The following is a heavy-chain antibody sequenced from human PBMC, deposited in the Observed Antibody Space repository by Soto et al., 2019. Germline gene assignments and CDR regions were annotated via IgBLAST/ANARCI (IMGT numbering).Heavy chain of an antibody. CDR2: IIPIFGTA. D-gene: IGHD2-2*01. CDR3: ARVYQLLPLPYYYGMDV. V-gene: IGHV1-69*06. J-gene: IGHJ6*02. Sequence: SVKVSCKASGGTFSSYAISWVRQAPGQGLEWMGGIIPIFGTANYAQKFQGRVTITADKSTSTAYMELSSLRSEDTAAYYCARVYQLLPLPYYYGMDVWGQGTTVTVSS. CDR1: GGTFSSYA.